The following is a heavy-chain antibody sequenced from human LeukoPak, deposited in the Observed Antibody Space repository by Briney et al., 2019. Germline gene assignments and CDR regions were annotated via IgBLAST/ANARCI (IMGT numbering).Heavy chain of an antibody. CDR2: ISGSGGST. Sequence: PGGSLRLSCAASGFTFSSYAMSWVRQAPGKGLEWVSAISGSGGSTYYADSVKGRFTISRDNAKNSLYLQMNSLRAEDTAVYYCARSPREYGSGREFDYWGQGTLVTVSS. CDR1: GFTFSSYA. V-gene: IGHV3-23*01. J-gene: IGHJ4*02. CDR3: ARSPREYGSGREFDY. D-gene: IGHD3-10*01.